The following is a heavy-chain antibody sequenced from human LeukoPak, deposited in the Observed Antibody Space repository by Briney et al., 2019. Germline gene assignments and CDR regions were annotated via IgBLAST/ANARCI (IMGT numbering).Heavy chain of an antibody. CDR1: GGSLRSSRYY. D-gene: IGHD6-6*01. CDR3: PRHPGGTLVRGRGWSNP. V-gene: IGHV4-39*01. CDR2: SYDSGRT. Sequence: PSETLSLTRIVPGGSLRSSRYYRGWLRQPPGTGPEWLGRSYDSGRTYYAPSPKSRVTLSADSSKHQSSLNLSTLTAADTAVYYCPRHPGGTLVRGRGWSNPWGQGTLASVSS. J-gene: IGHJ5*02.